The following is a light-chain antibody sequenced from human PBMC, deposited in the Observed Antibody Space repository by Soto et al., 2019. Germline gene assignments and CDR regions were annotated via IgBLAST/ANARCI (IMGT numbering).Light chain of an antibody. CDR2: GAS. J-gene: IGKJ1*01. Sequence: EIVMTQSPVTLSVSPGERATLSCRASQSISSNYLAWYQQKPGQAPRLLIYGASSRATGIPDRFSGSGSGTTFTLTISRLEPEDFAVYFCHQYGASPETFGQGTKVDI. CDR1: QSISSNY. V-gene: IGKV3-20*01. CDR3: HQYGASPET.